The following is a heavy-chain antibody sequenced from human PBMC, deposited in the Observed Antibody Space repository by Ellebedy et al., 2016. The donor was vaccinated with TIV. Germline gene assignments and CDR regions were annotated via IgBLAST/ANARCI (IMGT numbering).Heavy chain of an antibody. CDR2: INPNSGGT. Sequence: ASVKVSCKASGYTFTGYYMHWVRQAPGQGLEWMGWINPNSGGTNYAQKVQGRVTMTTDTSTSTAYMELRSLRSDDTAVYYCARDWMRSTWSYYYGMDVWGQGTTVTVSS. V-gene: IGHV1-2*02. CDR3: ARDWMRSTWSYYYGMDV. CDR1: GYTFTGYY. D-gene: IGHD2/OR15-2a*01. J-gene: IGHJ6*02.